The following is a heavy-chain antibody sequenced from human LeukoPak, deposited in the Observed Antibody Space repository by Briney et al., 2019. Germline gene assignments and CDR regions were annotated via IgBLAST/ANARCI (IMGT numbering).Heavy chain of an antibody. Sequence: GAPVKVSCKASGGTFSSYAISWVRQAAGQGLEWMGWINPKNGKTSYAQKFQDRVTMTENTSTSTAYMELSSLRSEDTAVYYCARGLAPYSYEYSGHDPYYYYNMDVWGKGTTVIISS. CDR1: GGTFSSYA. CDR3: ARGLAPYSYEYSGHDPYYYYNMDV. CDR2: INPKNGKT. V-gene: IGHV1-8*02. J-gene: IGHJ6*03. D-gene: IGHD3-22*01.